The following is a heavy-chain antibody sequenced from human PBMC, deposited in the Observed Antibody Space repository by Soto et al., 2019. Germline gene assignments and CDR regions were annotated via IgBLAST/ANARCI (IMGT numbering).Heavy chain of an antibody. CDR1: GFTFRNYE. CDR3: ARDSLNLFNGMDV. J-gene: IGHJ6*02. V-gene: IGHV3-48*03. Sequence: EVLLEESGGGLVQPGGSLRLSCVVSGFTFRNYEMNWVRQAPGKGLEWISYINFGGDAIYYADSVKGRFTVSRANGNNFLYLDMSSLRVDDTAVYFCARDSLNLFNGMDVWGQGTAVTVSS. CDR2: INFGGDAI.